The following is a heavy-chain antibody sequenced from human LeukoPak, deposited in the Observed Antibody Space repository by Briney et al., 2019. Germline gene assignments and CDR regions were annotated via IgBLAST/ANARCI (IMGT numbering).Heavy chain of an antibody. Sequence: GGSLRLSCAASGFTFSSYEMNWVRQAPGKGLEWVSYISSSSSSIYYADSVKGRFTVSRDNAKNSLSLQMNSLRDEDTAVYYCATTYDSGGYLPGTIWGQGTMVTVSS. D-gene: IGHD3-22*01. V-gene: IGHV3-48*02. J-gene: IGHJ3*02. CDR3: ATTYDSGGYLPGTI. CDR1: GFTFSSYE. CDR2: ISSSSSSI.